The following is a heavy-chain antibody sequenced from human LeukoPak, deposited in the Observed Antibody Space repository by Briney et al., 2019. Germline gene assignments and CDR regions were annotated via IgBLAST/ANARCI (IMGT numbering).Heavy chain of an antibody. CDR1: GGSISSGTYS. D-gene: IGHD3-10*01. J-gene: IGHJ4*02. V-gene: IGHV4-30-2*01. Sequence: PSKTLSLTCAVSGGSISSGTYSWSWIRQPPGKGLEWIGYIFHNGNTHYNPSLKSRVTVSIDKSKNQFSLRLSSVTAADTAVYFCARGGGFYGSGTTHFDYWGQGTLVTVSS. CDR2: IFHNGNT. CDR3: ARGGGFYGSGTTHFDY.